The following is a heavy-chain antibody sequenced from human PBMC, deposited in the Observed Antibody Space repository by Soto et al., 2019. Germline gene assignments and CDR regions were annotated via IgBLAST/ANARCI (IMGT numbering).Heavy chain of an antibody. D-gene: IGHD6-13*01. Sequence: ASVKVSCKASGYTFTSYAMHWVRQAPGQRLEWMGWINAGNGNTKYSQKLKGRVTITRDTSASTAYMELRSLRSDDTAMYYCARSSGSSWMFYWFDPWGQGTLVTVSS. CDR3: ARSSGSSWMFYWFDP. CDR2: INAGNGNT. CDR1: GYTFTSYA. J-gene: IGHJ5*02. V-gene: IGHV1-3*01.